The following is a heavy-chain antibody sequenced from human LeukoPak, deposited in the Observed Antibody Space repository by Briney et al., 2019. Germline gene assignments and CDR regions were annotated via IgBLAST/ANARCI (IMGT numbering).Heavy chain of an antibody. CDR1: GYTFTSYG. D-gene: IGHD6-13*01. Sequence: ASVKVSCKASGYTFTSYGISWVRQAPGQGLERMGWISAYNGNTNYAQKLQGRVTMTTDTSTSTAYMELRSLRSDDTAVYYCARGRSIAAAGTIRYYYYYYMDVWGKGTTVTVSS. CDR2: ISAYNGNT. V-gene: IGHV1-18*01. CDR3: ARGRSIAAAGTIRYYYYYYMDV. J-gene: IGHJ6*03.